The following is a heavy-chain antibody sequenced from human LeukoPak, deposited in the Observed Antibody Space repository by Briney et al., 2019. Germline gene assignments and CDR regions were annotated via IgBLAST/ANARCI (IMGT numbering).Heavy chain of an antibody. CDR3: ARLGDYGDYDGWFDP. Sequence: GESLKISCKGSGYSFTSYWIGWVRQMPGKGLEWMGIIYPGDSDTRYSPSFQVQVTISADKSISTAYLQWSSLKASDTAMYYCARLGDYGDYDGWFDPWGQGTLVTVSS. J-gene: IGHJ5*02. V-gene: IGHV5-51*01. CDR2: IYPGDSDT. CDR1: GYSFTSYW. D-gene: IGHD4-17*01.